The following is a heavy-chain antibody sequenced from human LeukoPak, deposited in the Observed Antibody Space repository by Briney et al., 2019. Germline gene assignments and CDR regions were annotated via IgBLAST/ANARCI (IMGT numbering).Heavy chain of an antibody. CDR3: AKISGVYCSSTSCFNYFDY. CDR1: GFTFSSYA. Sequence: GGSLRLSCAASGFTFSSYAMSWVRQAPGKGPEWVSAISGSGGSTYYADSVKGRFTISRDNSKSTLYLQMNSLRAEDTAVYYCAKISGVYCSSTSCFNYFDYWGQGTLVTVSS. D-gene: IGHD2-2*01. CDR2: ISGSGGST. J-gene: IGHJ4*02. V-gene: IGHV3-23*01.